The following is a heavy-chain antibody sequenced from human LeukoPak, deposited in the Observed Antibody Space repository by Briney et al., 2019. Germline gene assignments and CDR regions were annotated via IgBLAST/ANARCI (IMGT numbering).Heavy chain of an antibody. J-gene: IGHJ4*02. CDR1: GYTFTSYH. V-gene: IGHV1-46*01. Sequence: ASVKVSCKASGYTFTSYHMHWVRQAPGQGLEWMGIINPSGGSTSYAQKFQGRVTMTRDMSTSTVYMELSSLRSEDTAVYYCARVPTYYYGSGSYPPRGDWGQGTLVTVSS. D-gene: IGHD3-10*01. CDR3: ARVPTYYYGSGSYPPRGD. CDR2: INPSGGST.